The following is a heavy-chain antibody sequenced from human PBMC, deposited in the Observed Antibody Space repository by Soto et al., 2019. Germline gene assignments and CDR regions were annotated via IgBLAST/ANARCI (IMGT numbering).Heavy chain of an antibody. CDR2: IDWEEEK. J-gene: IGHJ4*02. CDR3: TRSTNWNYEYYFDY. Sequence: SGPTLVNPKQTLILTCAFSGFSLSRKGMSVSWIRQPPGKALEFLALIDWEEEKFYSPSLRTRLTVPKDTSKSQVVLTLTNVDPVDTATYYWTRSTNWNYEYYFDYWGQGTLVTVSS. CDR1: GFSLSRKGMS. D-gene: IGHD1-7*01. V-gene: IGHV2-70*01.